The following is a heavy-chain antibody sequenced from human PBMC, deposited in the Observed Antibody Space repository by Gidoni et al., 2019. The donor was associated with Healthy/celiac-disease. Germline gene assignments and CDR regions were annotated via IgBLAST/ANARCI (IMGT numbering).Heavy chain of an antibody. D-gene: IGHD6-13*01. Sequence: QGQLQESGTGLVKPSETMTRNCTVSGFSISSGHYWGWSRQPPGKGLEWIASIYPSGTTKYTSSLQRRLTISVDTSKNQFSLKLSAVTAADTAVYYCASSGLPAVGGREDFWGQGTLVTVSS. CDR2: IYPSGTT. CDR3: ASSGLPAVGGREDF. V-gene: IGHV4-38-2*02. J-gene: IGHJ4*02. CDR1: GFSISSGHY.